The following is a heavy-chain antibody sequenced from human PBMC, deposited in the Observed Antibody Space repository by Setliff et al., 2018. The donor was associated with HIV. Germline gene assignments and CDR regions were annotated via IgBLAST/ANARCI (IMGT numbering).Heavy chain of an antibody. CDR2: IIPIFGTA. J-gene: IGHJ4*02. Sequence: PRASVKVSCKASGGSFSSYAITWVRQAPGQRLEWMGGIIPIFGTANYAQKFQGRVTITADESTSTAYMELSSLTSEDTAVYYCARVKRTSAYDYWGQGTLVTVSS. CDR3: ARVKRTSAYDY. CDR1: GGSFSSYA. D-gene: IGHD2-2*01. V-gene: IGHV1-69*13.